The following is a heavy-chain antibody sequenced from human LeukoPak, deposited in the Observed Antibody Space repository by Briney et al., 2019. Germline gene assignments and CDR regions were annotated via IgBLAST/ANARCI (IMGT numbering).Heavy chain of an antibody. CDR2: IYYSGST. CDR3: ARDGGSRGSSWFDP. CDR1: GGSISSGGYD. D-gene: IGHD3-16*01. J-gene: IGHJ5*02. Sequence: PSETLSLTCTVSGGSISSGGYDWIWIRQHPGKGLEWIGYIYYSGSTYYNPSLKSRVTISVDTSKNQFSLKLSSVTAADTAVYYCARDGGSRGSSWFDPWGQGTLVTVSS. V-gene: IGHV4-31*03.